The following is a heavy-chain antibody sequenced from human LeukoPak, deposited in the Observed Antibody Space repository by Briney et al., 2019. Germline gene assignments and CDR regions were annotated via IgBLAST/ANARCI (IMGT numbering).Heavy chain of an antibody. V-gene: IGHV1-69*13. CDR2: IIPIFGTA. CDR3: ARHKIGPRDGYNPREFDY. CDR1: GGTFSSYA. J-gene: IGHJ4*02. Sequence: GASVKVSCTASGGTFSSYAISWVRQAPGQGLEWMGGIIPIFGTANYAQKFQGRVTITADESTSTAYMELSSLRSEGTAVYYCARHKIGPRDGYNPREFDYWGQGTLVTVSS. D-gene: IGHD5-24*01.